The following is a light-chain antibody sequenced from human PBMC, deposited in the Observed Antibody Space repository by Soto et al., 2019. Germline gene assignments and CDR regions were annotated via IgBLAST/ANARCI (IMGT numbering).Light chain of an antibody. J-gene: IGKJ4*01. V-gene: IGKV1D-16*01. CDR1: QDISNW. CDR2: AAS. Sequence: DIQMTQSPSSLSASVGDRVTITCRASQDISNWLAWYQQKPGKPPKSLIYAASSLQSGVPSRFSGSGSGTDFTLTITSLQPEDFATYYCQHYSTYPITFGGGTKVDIK. CDR3: QHYSTYPIT.